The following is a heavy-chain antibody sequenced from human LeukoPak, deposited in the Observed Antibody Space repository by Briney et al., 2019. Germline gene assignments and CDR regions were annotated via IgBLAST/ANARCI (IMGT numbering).Heavy chain of an antibody. V-gene: IGHV4-31*03. CDR1: GGSISSGGYY. Sequence: KSSETLSLTCTVSGGSISSGGYYWSWIRQHPGKGLEWIGYIYYSGSTYYNPSLKSRVTISVDTSKNQFSLKLSSVTAADTAVYYCARSLPAPFSSGWYGFLYWGQGTLVTVSS. CDR2: IYYSGST. D-gene: IGHD6-19*01. J-gene: IGHJ4*02. CDR3: ARSLPAPFSSGWYGFLY.